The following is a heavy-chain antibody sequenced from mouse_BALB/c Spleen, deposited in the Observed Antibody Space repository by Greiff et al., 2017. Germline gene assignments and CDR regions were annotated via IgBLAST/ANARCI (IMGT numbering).Heavy chain of an antibody. CDR1: GFTFSSFG. J-gene: IGHJ4*01. CDR2: ISSGSSTI. CDR3: ASELLRSYYAMDY. D-gene: IGHD1-1*01. Sequence: DVKLVESGGGLVQPGGSRKLSCAASGFTFSSFGMHWVRQAPEKGLEWVAYISSGSSTIYYADTVKGRFTISRDNPKNTLFLQMTSLRSEDTAMYYCASELLRSYYAMDYWGQGTSVTVSS. V-gene: IGHV5-17*02.